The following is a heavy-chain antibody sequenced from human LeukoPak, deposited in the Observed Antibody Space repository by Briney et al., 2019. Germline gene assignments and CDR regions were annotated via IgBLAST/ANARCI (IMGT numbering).Heavy chain of an antibody. J-gene: IGHJ4*02. CDR3: ARCSSGWYEDY. V-gene: IGHV4-59*08. Sequence: PSETLSLTCTVSGGSISSYYWSWIRQPPGKGLEWVGYIYYSGSTNYNPSLKSRVTISVDTSKNQFSPKLSSVTAADTAVYYCARCSSGWYEDYWGQGTLVTVSS. CDR2: IYYSGST. CDR1: GGSISSYY. D-gene: IGHD6-19*01.